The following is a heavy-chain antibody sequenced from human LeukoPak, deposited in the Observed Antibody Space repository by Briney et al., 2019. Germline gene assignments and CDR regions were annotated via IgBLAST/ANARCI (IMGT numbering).Heavy chain of an antibody. J-gene: IGHJ2*01. CDR1: GGSFSGYY. CDR2: INHSGST. CDR3: ARGARHFDL. V-gene: IGHV4-34*01. Sequence: SETLSLTCAVYGGSFSGYYWSWIRQPPGKGLEWIGEINHSGSTNYNPPLKSRVTISVDTSKNQFSLKLSSVTAADTAVYYCARGARHFDLWGRGTLVTVSS.